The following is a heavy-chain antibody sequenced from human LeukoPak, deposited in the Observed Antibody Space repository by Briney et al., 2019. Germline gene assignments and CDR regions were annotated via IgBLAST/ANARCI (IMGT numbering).Heavy chain of an antibody. CDR3: AKDRGQYDFWSGYFLK. CDR1: GFTFSSYS. CDR2: ISSSSSTI. Sequence: GGSLRLSCAASGFTFSSYSMNWVRQAPGKGLEWVSYISSSSSTIYYADSVKGRFTISRDNAKNSLYLQMNSLRAEDTAVYYCAKDRGQYDFWSGYFLKGGQGTLVTVSS. D-gene: IGHD3-3*01. V-gene: IGHV3-48*01. J-gene: IGHJ4*02.